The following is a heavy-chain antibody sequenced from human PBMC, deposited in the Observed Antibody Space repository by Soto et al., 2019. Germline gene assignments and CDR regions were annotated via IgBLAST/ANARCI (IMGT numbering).Heavy chain of an antibody. Sequence: SETLSLTCTVSGGSISSGVYYWSWIRHHPGNGLEWIGYIYYSGSTYYNPSLKSRVTISVDTSKNQFSLKLSSVTAADTAVYYCARGHCTNGVCYSDYGMDVWGQGTTVTV. CDR3: ARGHCTNGVCYSDYGMDV. CDR1: GGSISSGVYY. CDR2: IYYSGST. V-gene: IGHV4-31*03. D-gene: IGHD2-8*01. J-gene: IGHJ6*02.